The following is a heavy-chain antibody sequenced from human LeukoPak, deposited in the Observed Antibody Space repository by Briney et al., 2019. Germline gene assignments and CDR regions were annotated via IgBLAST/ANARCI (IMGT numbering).Heavy chain of an antibody. D-gene: IGHD3-16*01. V-gene: IGHV3-48*01. CDR3: ARDGGSQGEFDY. CDR2: ISRNSDTI. J-gene: IGHJ4*02. Sequence: GGSLGLSCATSGFTFSSYAMDWVRQAPGKGLEWVSYISRNSDTIYYADTVKGRFTISRDNAKNSLYLQMNSLRAEDTAVYYCARDGGSQGEFDYWGQGTLVIVSS. CDR1: GFTFSSYA.